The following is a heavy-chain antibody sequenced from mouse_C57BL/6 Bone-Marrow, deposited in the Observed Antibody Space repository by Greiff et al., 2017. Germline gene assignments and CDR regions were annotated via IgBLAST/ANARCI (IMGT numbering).Heavy chain of an antibody. CDR1: GYTFTSYW. Sequence: VQLQQPGTELVKPGASVKLSCKASGYTFTSYWMHWVKQRPGQGLEWIGNINPSNGGTNYNEKFKSQATLTVDKSSSTASMQPSSLTSEDSAVYYSARVYYGYEGPAWVSYWGQGTLVTVSA. CDR2: INPSNGGT. D-gene: IGHD2-2*01. J-gene: IGHJ3*01. V-gene: IGHV1-53*01. CDR3: ARVYYGYEGPAWVSY.